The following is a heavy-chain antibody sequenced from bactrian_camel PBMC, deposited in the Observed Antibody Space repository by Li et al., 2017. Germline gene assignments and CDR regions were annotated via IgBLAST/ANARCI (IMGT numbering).Heavy chain of an antibody. Sequence: DVQLVESGGASVQSGGSLKLSCKVSGYISGSYCMGWFRQAPGKGREFVSGIDSNGRPQYADFAKGRFTISRDSSETTLYLQMTSLKPEDTAVYYCATGGEGEQYGGSWFSRGYEYNYWGQGTQVTVS. CDR2: IDSNGRP. D-gene: IGHD6*01. J-gene: IGHJ4*01. CDR3: ATGGEGEQYGGSWFSRGYEYNY. V-gene: IGHV3S10*01. CDR1: GYISGSYC.